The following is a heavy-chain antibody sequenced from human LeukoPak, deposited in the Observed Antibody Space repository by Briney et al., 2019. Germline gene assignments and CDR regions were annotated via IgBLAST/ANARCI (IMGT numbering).Heavy chain of an antibody. CDR3: ARRDSSSWYQEDWFDP. Sequence: SETLSLTCTVSGGSISSYYWSWIRQPPGKGLEWIGYIYYSGSTNYNPSLKSRVIISVDTSKNQFSLKLSSVTAADTAVYYCARRDSSSWYQEDWFDPWGQGTLVTVSS. J-gene: IGHJ5*02. CDR2: IYYSGST. V-gene: IGHV4-59*01. CDR1: GGSISSYY. D-gene: IGHD6-13*01.